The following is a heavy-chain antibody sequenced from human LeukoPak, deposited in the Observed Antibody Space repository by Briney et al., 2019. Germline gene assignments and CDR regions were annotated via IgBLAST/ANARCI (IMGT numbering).Heavy chain of an antibody. D-gene: IGHD2-15*01. J-gene: IGHJ6*02. Sequence: GGSLRLSCAASGFTFSSYAMHWVRQAPGKGLEWVAVISYDGSNKYYADSVKGRFTISRDNSKNTLYLQMNSLRAEDTAVYYCARVKGYCSGGSCSSPKGYYYYGMDVWDQGTTVTVSS. CDR2: ISYDGSNK. CDR1: GFTFSSYA. CDR3: ARVKGYCSGGSCSSPKGYYYYGMDV. V-gene: IGHV3-30-3*01.